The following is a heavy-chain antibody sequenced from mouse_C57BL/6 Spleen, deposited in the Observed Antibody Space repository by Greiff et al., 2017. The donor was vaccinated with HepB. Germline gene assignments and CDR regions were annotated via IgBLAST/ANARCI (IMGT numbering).Heavy chain of an antibody. Sequence: VQLKESGPGLVKPSQSLSLTCSVTGYSITSGYYWNWIRQFPGNKLEWMGYISYYGSNNYNPSLKNRISITRDTSKNQFFLKLNSVTTEDTATYYCASIPHYYGSSHFVYWGQGTTLTVSS. CDR2: ISYYGSN. CDR1: GYSITSGYY. J-gene: IGHJ2*01. CDR3: ASIPHYYGSSHFVY. V-gene: IGHV3-6*01. D-gene: IGHD1-1*01.